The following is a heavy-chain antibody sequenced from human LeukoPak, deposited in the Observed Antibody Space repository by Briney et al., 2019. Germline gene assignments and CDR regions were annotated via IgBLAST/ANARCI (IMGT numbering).Heavy chain of an antibody. CDR1: GFNFSSYA. V-gene: IGHV3-23*01. D-gene: IGHD4-17*01. Sequence: GGSLRLSCAASGFNFSSYAMSWVRQAPGKGLEWVSAISGSGGSTYYADSVKGRFTISRDNSKNTLYLQMNSLRAEDTAVYYCAKDFLYGYYFDYWGQGTLVTVSS. CDR2: ISGSGGST. CDR3: AKDFLYGYYFDY. J-gene: IGHJ4*02.